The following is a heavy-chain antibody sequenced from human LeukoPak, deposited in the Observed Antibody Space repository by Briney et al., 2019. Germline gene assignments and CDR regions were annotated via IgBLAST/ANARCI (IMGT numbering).Heavy chain of an antibody. CDR1: GFTFTNNW. V-gene: IGHV3-7*04. J-gene: IGHJ3*02. CDR2: IKQDDSEK. Sequence: PGRSLGLSCGASGFTFTNNWMTWLRQAPGKGLEWVANIKQDDSEKYYVGSVKGRFTISRDNAKNSVYLQMNSLRAEDTAMYYCARGRAVDIWGRGTLVIVSS. CDR3: ARGRAVDI.